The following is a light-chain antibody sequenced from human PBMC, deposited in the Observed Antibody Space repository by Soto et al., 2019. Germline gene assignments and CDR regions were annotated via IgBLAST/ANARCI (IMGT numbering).Light chain of an antibody. CDR1: SSDVGGYNY. J-gene: IGLJ2*01. CDR3: CSYAGSYTPVI. V-gene: IGLV2-11*01. CDR2: GVT. Sequence: QSALTQPRSVSGSPGQSVTISCTGTSSDVGGYNYVSWYQQHPGKAPKLIIYGVTQRPSGVPDRFSGSKSANTASLTISGLQAEDEADYYCCSYAGSYTPVIFGGGTKLTVL.